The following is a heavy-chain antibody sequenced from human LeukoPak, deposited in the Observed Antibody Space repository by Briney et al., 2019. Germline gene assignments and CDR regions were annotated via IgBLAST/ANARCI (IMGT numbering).Heavy chain of an antibody. Sequence: PSETLSLTCTVSGGSISSGSYYWSWIRQPAGEGLEWIGRIYTSGRTNYNPSLKSRVTISVDTSKNQFSLNLSSVTAADTAVYYCARGGGGTMGSFDYGGQGTLVTVS. CDR3: ARGGGGTMGSFDY. D-gene: IGHD1-14*01. J-gene: IGHJ4*02. CDR1: GGSISSGSYY. CDR2: IYTSGRT. V-gene: IGHV4-61*02.